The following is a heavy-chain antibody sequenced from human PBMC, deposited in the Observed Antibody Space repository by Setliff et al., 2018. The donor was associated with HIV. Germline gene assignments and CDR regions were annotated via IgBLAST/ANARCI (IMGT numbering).Heavy chain of an antibody. V-gene: IGHV3-49*04. J-gene: IGHJ6*02. CDR3: ARDLTYYDTSGYYNYYYYYGMDV. Sequence: PGGSLRLSCTGSGFTFGDYAMSWVRQAPGKGLEWVGFIRSTAYGGTTEYAASVKGRFTISRDDSKSIAYLQMNSLKTEDTAVYYCARDLTYYDTSGYYNYYYYYGMDVWGQGTTVTVSS. D-gene: IGHD3-22*01. CDR2: IRSTAYGGTT. CDR1: GFTFGDYA.